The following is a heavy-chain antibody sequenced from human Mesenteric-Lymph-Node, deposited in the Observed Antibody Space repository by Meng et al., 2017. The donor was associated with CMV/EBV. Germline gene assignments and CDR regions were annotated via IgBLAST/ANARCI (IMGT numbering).Heavy chain of an antibody. V-gene: IGHV4-34*01. CDR2: INHSGST. CDR3: ARGRKYQPLRTLYFDY. D-gene: IGHD2-2*01. J-gene: IGHJ4*02. Sequence: GGSFSGYYWSWIRQPPGKGLEWIGEINHSGSTNYHPSLQSRVTISVDTSKNQFSLKLSSVTAADTAVYYCARGRKYQPLRTLYFDYWGQGTLVTVSS. CDR1: GGSFSGYY.